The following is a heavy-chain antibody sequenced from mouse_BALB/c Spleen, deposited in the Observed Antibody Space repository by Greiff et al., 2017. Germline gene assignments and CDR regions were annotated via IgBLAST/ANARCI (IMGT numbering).Heavy chain of an antibody. CDR1: GFNIKDTY. D-gene: IGHD2-4*01. Sequence: VQLQQSGAELVKPGASVKLSCTASGFNIKDTYMHWVKQRPEQGLEWIGRIDPANGNTKYDPKFQGKATITADTSSNTAYLQLSSLTSEDTAVYYCATSSTMITAEVMDYWGQGTSVTVSS. CDR2: IDPANGNT. V-gene: IGHV14-3*02. CDR3: ATSSTMITAEVMDY. J-gene: IGHJ4*01.